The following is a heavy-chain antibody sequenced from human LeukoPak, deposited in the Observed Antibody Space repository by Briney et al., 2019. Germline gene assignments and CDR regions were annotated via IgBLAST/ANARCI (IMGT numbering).Heavy chain of an antibody. Sequence: GGSLRLSCAASGSTFSSYAMSWVRQAPGKGLEWVSAISGSGGSTYYADSVKGRFTISRDNAKNSLYLQMNSLRAEDTALYYCARGRTTVTTLPAFDYWGQGTLVTVSS. CDR1: GSTFSSYA. D-gene: IGHD4-11*01. CDR3: ARGRTTVTTLPAFDY. CDR2: ISGSGGST. J-gene: IGHJ4*02. V-gene: IGHV3-23*01.